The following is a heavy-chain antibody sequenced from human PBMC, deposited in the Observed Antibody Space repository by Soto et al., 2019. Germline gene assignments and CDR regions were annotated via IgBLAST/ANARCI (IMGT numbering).Heavy chain of an antibody. J-gene: IGHJ4*02. V-gene: IGHV1-18*01. Sequence: QVQLVQSGAEVKKPGASVKVSCKASGYTFTSYGISWVRQAPGQGLEWMGWISAYNGNTKYAQKLQGRVTMTTDPSTSTAYTALRSLRADDTAVYYCAREPNYFASGGQGTLVTVSP. CDR3: AREPNYFAS. CDR2: ISAYNGNT. CDR1: GYTFTSYG.